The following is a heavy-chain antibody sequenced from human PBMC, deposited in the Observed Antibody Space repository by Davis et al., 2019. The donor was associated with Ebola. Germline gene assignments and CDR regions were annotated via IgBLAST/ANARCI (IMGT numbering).Heavy chain of an antibody. J-gene: IGHJ4*02. CDR1: GGSISDYY. Sequence: SETLSLTCTVPGGSISDYYWSWIRQPPGKGLEWIGYIYYSGSTNYNPSLKSRVTISVDTSKNQFSLKLSSVTAADTAVYYCARHGAGHFDYWGQGTLVTVSS. V-gene: IGHV4-59*08. D-gene: IGHD6-19*01. CDR2: IYYSGST. CDR3: ARHGAGHFDY.